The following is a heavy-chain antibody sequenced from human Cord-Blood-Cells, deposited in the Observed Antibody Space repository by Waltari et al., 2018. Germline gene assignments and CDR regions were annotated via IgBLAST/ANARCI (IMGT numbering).Heavy chain of an antibody. CDR1: GFTSRSYW. V-gene: IGHV3-74*01. Sequence: EVQLVDSGGGLVQPGGSLSLSCAAPGFTSRSYWTHWVRQAPGKGLVWASRISSDGSSTSYADSVKGRFTISRDNAKNTLYLQMNSLRAEDTAVYYCARESPPDYWYFDLWDRGTLVTVSS. CDR2: ISSDGSST. J-gene: IGHJ2*01. CDR3: ARESPPDYWYFDL.